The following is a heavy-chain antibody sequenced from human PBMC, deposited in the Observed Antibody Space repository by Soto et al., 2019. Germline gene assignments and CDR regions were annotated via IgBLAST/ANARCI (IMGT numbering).Heavy chain of an antibody. CDR1: GFTFSSYA. Sequence: GGSLRLSCAASGFTFSSYAMHWVRQAPGKELEWVAVISYDGSNKYYADSMKGRFTISRDNSKNTLYLQMNSLRAEDTAVYYCARDPNLPYSSSWYYFDYWGQGTLVTVSS. CDR3: ARDPNLPYSSSWYYFDY. D-gene: IGHD6-13*01. CDR2: ISYDGSNK. J-gene: IGHJ4*02. V-gene: IGHV3-30-3*01.